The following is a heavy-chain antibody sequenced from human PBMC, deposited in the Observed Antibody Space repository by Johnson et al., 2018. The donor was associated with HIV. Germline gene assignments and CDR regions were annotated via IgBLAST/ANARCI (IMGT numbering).Heavy chain of an antibody. V-gene: IGHV3-30-3*01. D-gene: IGHD1-26*01. J-gene: IGHJ3*02. Sequence: VQLVESGGNVVQPGRSLRLSCAASGFTFSDYAMHWVRQAPGKGLEWVAVISYDGSNKYYPDSVKGRFTISRDNFKNTLYLQMSSLRAEDTAVYYCAREGAPSARDFGACDIWGQGTMVTVSS. CDR1: GFTFSDYA. CDR3: AREGAPSARDFGACDI. CDR2: ISYDGSNK.